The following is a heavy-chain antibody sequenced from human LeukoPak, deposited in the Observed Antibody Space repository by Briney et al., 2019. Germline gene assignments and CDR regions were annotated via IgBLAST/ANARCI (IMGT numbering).Heavy chain of an antibody. Sequence: KRGESLKISRKGSGYSFTNYWIGWVRQMPGKGLEWMGIIYPGDSDTRYSPSFQGQVSISADKSISTAYLQWSSLKASDTAMYYCARRWAAAGPFDYWGQGTLVTVSS. J-gene: IGHJ4*02. CDR3: ARRWAAAGPFDY. V-gene: IGHV5-51*01. D-gene: IGHD6-13*01. CDR1: GYSFTNYW. CDR2: IYPGDSDT.